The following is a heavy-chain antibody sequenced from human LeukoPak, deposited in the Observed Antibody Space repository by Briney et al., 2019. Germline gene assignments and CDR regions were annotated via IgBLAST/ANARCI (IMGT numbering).Heavy chain of an antibody. CDR3: ARAREDYGSGSYWFDP. CDR2: I. CDR1: GGSISSGGYS. J-gene: IGHJ5*02. V-gene: IGHV4-30-2*01. D-gene: IGHD3-10*01. Sequence: SETLSLTCAVSGGSISSGGYSWSRIRQPPGKGLEWIGYIYNSSLKSRVTISIDKSENQFSLKLTSVTAADTAVYYCARAREDYGSGSYWFDPWGQGTLVTVSS.